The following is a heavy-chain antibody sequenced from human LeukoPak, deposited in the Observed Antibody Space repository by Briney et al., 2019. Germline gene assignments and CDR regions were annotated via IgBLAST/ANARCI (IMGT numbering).Heavy chain of an antibody. D-gene: IGHD5-12*01. CDR1: RFTFSSYE. Sequence: PGGSLRLSCAASRFTFSSYEMNWVRQAPGKGLEWVSYISSSGSTIYYADSVKGRFTISRDNAKNSLYLQMNSLRAEDTAVYYCARTVRLRPDYWGQGTLVTVSS. CDR3: ARTVRLRPDY. J-gene: IGHJ4*02. V-gene: IGHV3-48*03. CDR2: ISSSGSTI.